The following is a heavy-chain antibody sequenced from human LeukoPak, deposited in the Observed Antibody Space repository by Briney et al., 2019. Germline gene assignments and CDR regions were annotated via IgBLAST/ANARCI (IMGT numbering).Heavy chain of an antibody. CDR3: ARDGKGRRYYDMDV. V-gene: IGHV3-21*01. CDR1: GFTFSSYE. Sequence: PGGSLRLSCAASGFTFSSYEMNWVRQAPGKGLEWVSSVSGSSTYIYYSDSLKGRFTISRDNAKNSLYLQMNSLRVEDTAVYYCARDGKGRRYYDMDVWGKGTTVTVS. D-gene: IGHD3-10*01. CDR2: VSGSSTYI. J-gene: IGHJ6*03.